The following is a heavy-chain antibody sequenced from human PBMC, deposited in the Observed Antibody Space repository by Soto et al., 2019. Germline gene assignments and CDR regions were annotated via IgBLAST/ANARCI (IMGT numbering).Heavy chain of an antibody. CDR1: GFTFSSYA. CDR3: AKQYGEVPAATAFDI. Sequence: GGSLRLSCAASGFTFSSYAMSWVRQAPGKGLEWVSVISGSGGSTHYADSVKGRFTISRDNSKNTVNLQMNSLRAEDTAVYYCAKQYGEVPAATAFDIWGQGTMVTVSS. V-gene: IGHV3-23*01. CDR2: ISGSGGST. J-gene: IGHJ3*02. D-gene: IGHD2-2*01.